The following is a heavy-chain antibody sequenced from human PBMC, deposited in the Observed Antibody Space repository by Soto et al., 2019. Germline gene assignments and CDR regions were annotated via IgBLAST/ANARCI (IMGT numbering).Heavy chain of an antibody. CDR2: INPNSGGT. D-gene: IGHD3-3*01. CDR3: ARAFDFWSGYFLDV. J-gene: IGHJ6*02. V-gene: IGHV1-2*02. Sequence: ASVKVSCKASGYTFTGYYMHWVRQAPGQGLEWMGWINPNSGGTNYAQKFQGRVTMTRDTSISTAYMELSRLRSDDTAVYYCARAFDFWSGYFLDVWGQGTTVTVSS. CDR1: GYTFTGYY.